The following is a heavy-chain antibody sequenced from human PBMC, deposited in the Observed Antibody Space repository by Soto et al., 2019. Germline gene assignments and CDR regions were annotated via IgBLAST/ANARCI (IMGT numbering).Heavy chain of an antibody. Sequence: ASVKVSCKASGYTFTSYYMHWVRQAPGQGLEWMGIINPSGGSTSYAQKFQGRVTMTRDTSTSTVYMELSSLRSEDTAVYYCARGLLSAYYDSSGYYFLFDPWRQGTLVTVSS. J-gene: IGHJ5*02. V-gene: IGHV1-46*01. CDR1: GYTFTSYY. CDR3: ARGLLSAYYDSSGYYFLFDP. D-gene: IGHD3-22*01. CDR2: INPSGGST.